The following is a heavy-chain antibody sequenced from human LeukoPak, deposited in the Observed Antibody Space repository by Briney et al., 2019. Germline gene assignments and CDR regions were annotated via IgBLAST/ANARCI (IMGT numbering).Heavy chain of an antibody. CDR3: ARERVGAATYFDY. V-gene: IGHV1-69*01. J-gene: IGHJ4*02. D-gene: IGHD1-26*01. CDR1: GGTFSSYA. CDR2: IIPIFGTA. Sequence: SVKVSCKASGGTFSSYAISWVRQAPGQGLEWMGWIIPIFGTANYAQKFQGRVTITADESTSTAYMELSSLRSEDTAVYYCARERVGAATYFDYWGQGTLVTVSS.